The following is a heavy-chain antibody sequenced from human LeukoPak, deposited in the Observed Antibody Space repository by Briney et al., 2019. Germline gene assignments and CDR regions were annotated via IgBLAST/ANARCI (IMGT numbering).Heavy chain of an antibody. CDR3: ARDSRFGELLSS. J-gene: IGHJ4*02. D-gene: IGHD3-10*01. V-gene: IGHV3-23*01. Sequence: GGSLRLSCAASGFTFSSYAMSWVRQAPGKGLEWVSAISAGGGSTYYADSVKGRFTISRDNSKNTLYLQMNSLRAEDTAVYYCARDSRFGELLSSWGQGTLVTVSS. CDR2: ISAGGGST. CDR1: GFTFSSYA.